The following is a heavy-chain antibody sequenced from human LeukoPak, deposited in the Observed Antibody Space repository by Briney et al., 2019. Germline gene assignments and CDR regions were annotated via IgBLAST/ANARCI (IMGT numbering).Heavy chain of an antibody. CDR3: ARGGSYYHS. V-gene: IGHV4-59*01. Sequence: ASETLSLTCTVSGGSISGYYWSWIRQPPGKGLEWIGNIYYSGTTNHNPSLKSRVTISVDTSKNRLSLKLSSVTAADTAVYYCARGGSYYHSWGQGTLVTVSS. CDR2: IYYSGTT. CDR1: GGSISGYY. J-gene: IGHJ4*02. D-gene: IGHD1-26*01.